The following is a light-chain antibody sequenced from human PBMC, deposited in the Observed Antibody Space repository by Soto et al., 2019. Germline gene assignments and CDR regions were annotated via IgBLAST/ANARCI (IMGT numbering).Light chain of an antibody. CDR1: QSISSY. J-gene: IGKJ1*01. CDR2: ATS. V-gene: IGKV1-39*01. CDR3: QQTYSETQR. Sequence: DLQINESTYSPPAFVVDRVSINCRASQSISSYLNWYQQKPGKAPNLLIYATSSLQSGVPSRFSGSGSGTDFTLTISRLQAEDFAAYFCQQTYSETQRFGQLSKVEIK.